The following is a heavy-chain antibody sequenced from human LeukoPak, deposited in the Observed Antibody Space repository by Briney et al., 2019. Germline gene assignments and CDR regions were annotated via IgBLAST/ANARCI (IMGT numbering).Heavy chain of an antibody. Sequence: PGGSLRLSCAASGFTFSSYGMHWVRQAPGKGLEWVAFIRYDGSNKYYADSVKGRFTISRDNSKNTLYLQMNSLRAEDTAVYYCAKAHGGFLEWLPPDGWGQGTLVTVSS. CDR3: AKAHGGFLEWLPPDG. CDR1: GFTFSSYG. D-gene: IGHD3-3*01. CDR2: IRYDGSNK. J-gene: IGHJ4*02. V-gene: IGHV3-30*02.